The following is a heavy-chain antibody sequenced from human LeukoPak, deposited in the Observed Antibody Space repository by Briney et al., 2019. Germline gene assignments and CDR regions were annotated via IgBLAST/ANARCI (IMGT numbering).Heavy chain of an antibody. CDR3: AKGRSYDLPNTAVSY. J-gene: IGHJ4*02. V-gene: IGHV3-23*01. CDR2: ISGSGGST. D-gene: IGHD5-18*01. CDR1: GFTFSSYE. Sequence: GGSLRLSCAASGFTFSSYEMNWVRQAPGKGLEWVSAISGSGGSTYYADSVKGRFTISRDNSKNTLYLQMNSLRAEDTAVYYCAKGRSYDLPNTAVSYWGQGTLVTVSS.